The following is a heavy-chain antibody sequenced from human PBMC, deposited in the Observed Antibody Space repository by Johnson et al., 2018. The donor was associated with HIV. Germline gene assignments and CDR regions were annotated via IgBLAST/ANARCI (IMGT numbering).Heavy chain of an antibody. J-gene: IGHJ3*02. D-gene: IGHD6-6*01. Sequence: QVQLVESGGGVVQPGRSLRLSCAASGFTFSSYAMHWVRQAPGKGLEWVAVISYDGSNKYYADSVKGRFTISRDNSKNKLYLQMNSLRAEDTAVYYCARVGDSSSSLGAFDIWGQGTMVTVSS. V-gene: IGHV3-30-3*01. CDR2: ISYDGSNK. CDR3: ARVGDSSSSLGAFDI. CDR1: GFTFSSYA.